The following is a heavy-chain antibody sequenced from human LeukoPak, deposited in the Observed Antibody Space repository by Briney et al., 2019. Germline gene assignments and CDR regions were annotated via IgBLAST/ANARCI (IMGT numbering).Heavy chain of an antibody. CDR3: ARAITMVRGVKVYYYYMDV. CDR1: GGSISSYY. CDR2: IYYSGST. Sequence: PSETLSLTCTVPGGSISSYYWSWIRQPPGKGLEWIGYIYYSGSTNYNPSLKSRVTISVDTSKNQFSLKLSSVTAADTAVYYCARAITMVRGVKVYYYYMDVWGKGTTVTISS. D-gene: IGHD3-10*01. J-gene: IGHJ6*03. V-gene: IGHV4-59*01.